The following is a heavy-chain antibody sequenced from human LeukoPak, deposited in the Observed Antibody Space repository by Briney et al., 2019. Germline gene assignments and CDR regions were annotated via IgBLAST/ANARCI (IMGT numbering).Heavy chain of an antibody. CDR1: GGSISSGSYY. V-gene: IGHV4-61*02. CDR3: ARGDSRGWYHFDY. D-gene: IGHD6-19*01. J-gene: IGHJ4*02. CDR2: IYTSGST. Sequence: PSETLSLTCTVSGGSISSGSYYWSWIRQPAGKGLEWIGRIYTSGSTNYNPSLKSRVTISVDTSKNQFSLKLSSVTAADTAVYYCARGDSRGWYHFDYWGQGTLVTASS.